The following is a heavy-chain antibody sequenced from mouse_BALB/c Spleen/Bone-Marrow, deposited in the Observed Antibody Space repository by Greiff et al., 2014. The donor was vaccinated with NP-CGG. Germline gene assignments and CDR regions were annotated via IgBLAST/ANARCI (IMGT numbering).Heavy chain of an antibody. D-gene: IGHD1-1*01. V-gene: IGHV1-82*01. CDR2: IYPGDGDT. J-gene: IGHJ4*01. CDR1: GYAFSSSW. CDR3: ARSAYYGSSYGAMDY. Sequence: QVQLQQSGPELVKPGASVKISCTGSGYAFSSSWMNWVKLRPGQGLEWIGRIYPGDGDTNSNGRFKGKATLTADRSSNTAYMQLSSLTSVDSAVYFCARSAYYGSSYGAMDYWGQGTSVTVSS.